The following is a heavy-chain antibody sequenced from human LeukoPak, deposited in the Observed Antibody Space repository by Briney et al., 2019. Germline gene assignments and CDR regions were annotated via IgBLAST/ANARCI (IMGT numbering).Heavy chain of an antibody. Sequence: GASVKVSRKASGYTFTSYYMHWVRQAPGQGLEWMGIINPSGGSTSYAQKFQGRVTMTRDMSTSTVYMELSSLRSEDTAVYYCARGPFFCSGGSCYLGYFDYWGQGTLVAVSS. CDR2: INPSGGST. J-gene: IGHJ4*02. CDR3: ARGPFFCSGGSCYLGYFDY. D-gene: IGHD2-15*01. CDR1: GYTFTSYY. V-gene: IGHV1-46*01.